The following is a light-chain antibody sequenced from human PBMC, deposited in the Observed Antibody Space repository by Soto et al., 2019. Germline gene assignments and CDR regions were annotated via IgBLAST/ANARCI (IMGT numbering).Light chain of an antibody. V-gene: IGKV3-20*01. Sequence: EIVLTQSPGTLSLSPGERATLSCRASQSVSGNYLAWYQQKLGQAPRLLIYGATSRATGIPARFSGSVSGTDFTLTISRLEPEDFAVYYCKQYGRSATFTFGPGTKVDIK. CDR2: GAT. J-gene: IGKJ3*01. CDR3: KQYGRSATFT. CDR1: QSVSGNY.